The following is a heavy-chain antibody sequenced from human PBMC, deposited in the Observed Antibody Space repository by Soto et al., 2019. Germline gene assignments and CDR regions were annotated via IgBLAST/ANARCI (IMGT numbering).Heavy chain of an antibody. D-gene: IGHD6-6*01. V-gene: IGHV3-23*01. J-gene: IGHJ6*03. CDR3: AKGSSVVHHMAV. CDR1: GFTFSDYA. Sequence: EEQLLESGGALVQPGGSLRLSCAGYGFTFSDYAMTWVRQAPGRGLEWVSFVSASAIETYSADSVRGRFTISRDNSNNRLFLQMNDLRGEDTAVYYCAKGSSVVHHMAVWGRGTTVTVTS. CDR2: VSASAIET.